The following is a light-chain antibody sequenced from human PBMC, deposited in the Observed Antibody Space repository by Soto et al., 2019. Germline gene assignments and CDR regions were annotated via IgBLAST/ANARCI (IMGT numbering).Light chain of an antibody. CDR2: KTS. V-gene: IGKV1-5*03. CDR1: ESIYSW. J-gene: IGKJ1*01. CDR3: QEYKTNSRT. Sequence: IQMTQSPSTLSASVGDTVTITCRASESIYSWLAWYKQIPGKAPQLLIYKTSTLQGGVPSRFSGSGSGAEYTLTISSLQPDDFATYYCQEYKTNSRTFGQGTRVENK.